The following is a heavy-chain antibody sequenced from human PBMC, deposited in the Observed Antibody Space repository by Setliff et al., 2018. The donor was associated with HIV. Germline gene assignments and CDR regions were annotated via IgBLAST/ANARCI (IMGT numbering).Heavy chain of an antibody. J-gene: IGHJ4*02. D-gene: IGHD4-17*01. V-gene: IGHV4-59*11. CDR2: IFHTGSS. CDR3: ASLTDYGGDSGSH. Sequence: PSETLSLTCTVSGGSISSHYWSWVRQPPGKGLEWMGDIFHTGSSTYNPSLKSRVSLSVDTSKNQFSLRLSAVTAADTAVYYCASLTDYGGDSGSHWGQGTLVTVSS. CDR1: GGSISSHY.